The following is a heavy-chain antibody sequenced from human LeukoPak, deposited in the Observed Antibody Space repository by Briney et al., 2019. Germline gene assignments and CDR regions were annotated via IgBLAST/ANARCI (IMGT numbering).Heavy chain of an antibody. J-gene: IGHJ5*02. V-gene: IGHV3-30*18. CDR1: GFTFSSYG. CDR2: ISYDGSNK. Sequence: PGGSLRLSCAASGFTFSSYGMHWVRQAPGKGLEWVAIISYDGSNKYYAESMKGRFTISRDNSKSTLYLQMNSLRADDTAVYYCAKDHHDYGDGWFDPWGQGTLVTVSS. D-gene: IGHD4-17*01. CDR3: AKDHHDYGDGWFDP.